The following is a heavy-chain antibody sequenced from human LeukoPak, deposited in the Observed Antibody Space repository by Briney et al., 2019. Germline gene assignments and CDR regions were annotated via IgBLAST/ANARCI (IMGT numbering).Heavy chain of an antibody. J-gene: IGHJ4*02. V-gene: IGHV4-59*12. Sequence: ASETLSLTCTVSGGSISSYYWSWIRQPPGKGLEWIGYIYYSGSTYYNPSLKSRVTISVDTSKNQFSLKLSSVTAADTAVYYCARAYNVAAAGRIDYWGQGTLATVSS. CDR1: GGSISSYY. CDR3: ARAYNVAAAGRIDY. D-gene: IGHD6-13*01. CDR2: IYYSGST.